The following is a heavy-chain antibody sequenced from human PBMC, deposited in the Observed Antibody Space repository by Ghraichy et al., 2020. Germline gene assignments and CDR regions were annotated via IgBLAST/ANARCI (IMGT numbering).Heavy chain of an antibody. D-gene: IGHD1-14*01. J-gene: IGHJ4*02. V-gene: IGHV3-74*01. CDR2: LNIDGTTE. Sequence: GESLNISCAASGFSFTDYWMHWVRQTPGRGLEWVSHLNIDGTTENYAYSVKGRFTISRDNAKNTMYLQMIILTVEDTAVYYYVRSYKDGLRHFDYWGQGTLVTVSS. CDR1: GFSFTDYW. CDR3: VRSYKDGLRHFDY.